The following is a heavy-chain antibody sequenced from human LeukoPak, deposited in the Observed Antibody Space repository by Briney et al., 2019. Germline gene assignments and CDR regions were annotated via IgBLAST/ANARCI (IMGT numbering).Heavy chain of an antibody. V-gene: IGHV4-59*01. CDR1: GGTISRDY. D-gene: IGHD3/OR15-3a*01. CDR3: ARGDSFDY. J-gene: IGHJ4*02. CDR2: IYYSGST. Sequence: SETLSLTCTVSGGTISRDYWSWIRQPPGKGLEWIGYIYYSGSTNYNPSLKSRVTISVDTSKNQFSLKLSSVTAADTAVYYCARGDSFDYCGQGTLVTVSS.